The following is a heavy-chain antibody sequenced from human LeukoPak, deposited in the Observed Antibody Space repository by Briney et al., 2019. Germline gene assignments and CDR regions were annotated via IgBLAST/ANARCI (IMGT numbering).Heavy chain of an antibody. CDR2: IYPGDSDT. CDR1: GCSFTSYW. Sequence: GESLKISCKGSGCSFTSYWIGWVRQMPGKGLEWMGIIYPGDSDTRYSPSFQGQVTISADKSISTAYLQWSSLKASDTAMYYCARVGIAAAGKGSLYYYYMDVWGKGTTVTVSS. D-gene: IGHD6-13*01. V-gene: IGHV5-51*01. J-gene: IGHJ6*03. CDR3: ARVGIAAAGKGSLYYYYMDV.